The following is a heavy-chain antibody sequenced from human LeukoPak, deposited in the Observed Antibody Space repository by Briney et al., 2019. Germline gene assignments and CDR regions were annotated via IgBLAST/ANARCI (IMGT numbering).Heavy chain of an antibody. CDR1: GFTFSSNW. V-gene: IGHV3-74*01. CDR3: ARQNGWELLAFDI. D-gene: IGHD1-26*01. J-gene: IGHJ3*02. CDR2: INSDGSTT. Sequence: GGSLRLSYAASGFTFSSNWMHWVRQAPGKGLVWVSRINSDGSTTSYADSVRGRFTISRDNAKNTVYLQMNSLRAEDTAVYYCARQNGWELLAFDIWGQGTMVTVSS.